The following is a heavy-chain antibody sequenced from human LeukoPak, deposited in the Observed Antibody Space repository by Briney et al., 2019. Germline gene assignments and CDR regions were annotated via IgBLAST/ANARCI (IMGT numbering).Heavy chain of an antibody. CDR3: ARNFGGMRRLGFEFDY. Sequence: SETLSLTCTVSGYFIGSGYYRGWIRQPPGKGLEWIGSIYHSGSTYYNPSLKSRVTISVDTSKNQFSLKLSSVTAADTAVYYCARNFGGMRRLGFEFDYWGQGTLVTVSS. J-gene: IGHJ4*02. D-gene: IGHD2-21*01. CDR2: IYHSGST. V-gene: IGHV4-38-2*02. CDR1: GYFIGSGYY.